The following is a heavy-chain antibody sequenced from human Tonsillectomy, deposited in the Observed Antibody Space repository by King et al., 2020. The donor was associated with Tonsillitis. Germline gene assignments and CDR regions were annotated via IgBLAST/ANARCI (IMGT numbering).Heavy chain of an antibody. CDR2: SNPNSGGT. Sequence: VQLVESGAEVKKPGASVKVSCKASGYTFTGYYMHWVRQSPGQGLEWMGWSNPNSGGTNYAQKFQGWVTMTRDTSISTAYTELSRLRSDDTAVYYCASAYVGYSSGWYYFGYWGQGTLVTVSS. D-gene: IGHD6-19*01. CDR1: GYTFTGYY. CDR3: ASAYVGYSSGWYYFGY. V-gene: IGHV1-2*04. J-gene: IGHJ4*02.